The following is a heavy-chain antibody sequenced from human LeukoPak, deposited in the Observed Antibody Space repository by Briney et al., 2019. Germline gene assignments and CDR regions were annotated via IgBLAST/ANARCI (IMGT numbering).Heavy chain of an antibody. CDR1: GYSFTSYW. CDR3: ARGVGGYCSSTSCPKLTYYFDY. Sequence: GESLKISCKGSGYSFTSYWIGWVRQMPGKGLEWMGIIYPGDSDTRYSPSFQGQVTISADKSISTAYLQWSSLKASDTAMYYCARGVGGYCSSTSCPKLTYYFDYWGQGTLVTVSS. D-gene: IGHD2-2*03. V-gene: IGHV5-51*01. CDR2: IYPGDSDT. J-gene: IGHJ4*02.